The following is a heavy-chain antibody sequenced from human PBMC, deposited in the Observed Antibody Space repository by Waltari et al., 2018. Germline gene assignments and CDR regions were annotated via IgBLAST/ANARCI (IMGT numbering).Heavy chain of an antibody. D-gene: IGHD6-19*01. V-gene: IGHV5-51*01. CDR3: ARLRIAVAGNDAFDI. Sequence: EVQLVQSGAEVKKPGESLKISCKGSGYSFTSYWIGWVRQMPGKGLEWMGIIYPSDSDTRYSPSFQGQVTISADKSISTAYLQWSSLKASDTAMYYCARLRIAVAGNDAFDIWGQGTMVTVSS. CDR1: GYSFTSYW. CDR2: IYPSDSDT. J-gene: IGHJ3*02.